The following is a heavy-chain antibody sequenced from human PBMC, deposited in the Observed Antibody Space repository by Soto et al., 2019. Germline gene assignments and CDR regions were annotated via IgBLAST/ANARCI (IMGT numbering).Heavy chain of an antibody. CDR2: IKQDGSEK. J-gene: IGHJ5*02. D-gene: IGHD6-19*01. CDR1: GFTFSSYW. V-gene: IGHV3-7*01. Sequence: EVQLVESGGGLVQPGGSLRLSCAASGFTFSSYWMSWVRQAPGKGLEWVANIKQDGSEKYYVDSVKGRFTISRDNAKNSLYMQMNSLRAEDTAVYYCAREGFQWLDPGWFDPWGQGTLVTVSS. CDR3: AREGFQWLDPGWFDP.